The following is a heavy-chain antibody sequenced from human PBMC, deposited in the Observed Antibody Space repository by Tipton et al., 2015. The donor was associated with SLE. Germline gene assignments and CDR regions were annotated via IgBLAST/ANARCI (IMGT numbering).Heavy chain of an antibody. Sequence: GLVKPSETLSLTCTVSGSSVSSYHWSWIRQPPGKGLEWIAYFHSSGTTDSNPSFMSRLTLSVQTSANQFFLNLTSVTAADTAVYFCGRVVYDYVGGGYRYLDYWGQGTQVTVSS. D-gene: IGHD3-16*02. CDR1: GSSVSSYH. CDR3: GRVVYDYVGGGYRYLDY. CDR2: FHSSGTT. J-gene: IGHJ4*02. V-gene: IGHV4-59*02.